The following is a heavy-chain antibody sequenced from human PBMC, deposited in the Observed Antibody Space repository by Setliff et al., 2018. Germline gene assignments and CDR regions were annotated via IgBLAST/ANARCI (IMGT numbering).Heavy chain of an antibody. CDR3: ARRLRESHAFHI. D-gene: IGHD2-15*01. CDR2: FDHSGTT. J-gene: IGHJ3*02. Sequence: SETLSLTCTVYGASFSNYYWGWVRQPPEERLEWIAEFDHSGTTKYNPSLMGRVTISVDTSKNQFSLKLNSVTAADTAVYYCARRLRESHAFHIWGQGTLVTV. V-gene: IGHV4-34*01. CDR1: GASFSNYY.